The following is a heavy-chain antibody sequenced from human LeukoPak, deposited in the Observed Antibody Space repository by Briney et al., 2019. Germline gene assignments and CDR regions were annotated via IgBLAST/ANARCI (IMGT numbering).Heavy chain of an antibody. V-gene: IGHV4-34*01. CDR2: INHSGST. J-gene: IGHJ4*02. Sequence: SETLSLTCAVYGGSFSGYYWSWIRQPPGKGVEWIGEINHSGSTNYNPSLKSRVTISVDTSKNQFSLKLSSVTAADTAVYYCARGRYGDPYFDYWGQGTLVTVSS. CDR3: ARGRYGDPYFDY. CDR1: GGSFSGYY. D-gene: IGHD4-17*01.